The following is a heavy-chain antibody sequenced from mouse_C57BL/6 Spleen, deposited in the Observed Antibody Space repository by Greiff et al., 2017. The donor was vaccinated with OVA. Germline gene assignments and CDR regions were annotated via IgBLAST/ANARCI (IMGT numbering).Heavy chain of an antibody. D-gene: IGHD1-1*01. CDR2: IYPGSGNT. V-gene: IGHV1-76*01. J-gene: IGHJ1*03. Sequence: VQLQQSGAELVRPGASVKLSCKASGYTFTDYYINWVKQRPGQGLEWIARIYPGSGNTYYNEKFKGKATLTAEKSSSTAYMQLSSLTSEDSAVYFCARDYGSLEWYFDVWGTGTTVTVSS. CDR1: GYTFTDYY. CDR3: ARDYGSLEWYFDV.